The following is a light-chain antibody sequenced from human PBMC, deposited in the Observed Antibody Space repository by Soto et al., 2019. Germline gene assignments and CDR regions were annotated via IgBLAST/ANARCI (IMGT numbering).Light chain of an antibody. J-gene: IGKJ4*01. V-gene: IGKV1-9*01. CDR2: AAS. CDR3: QQLHSYSLT. Sequence: QVTQATSSLSASVGGRVTITCRASQGISSYLAWYQQKPGKAPKLLIYAASTLQTGVPSRFSGSGSGTEFTLTISSLQPEDFATYYCQQLHSYSLTFGGGTKVDIK. CDR1: QGISSY.